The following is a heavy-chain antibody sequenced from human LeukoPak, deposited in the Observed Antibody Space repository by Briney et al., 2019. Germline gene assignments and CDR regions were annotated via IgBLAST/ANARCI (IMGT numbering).Heavy chain of an antibody. J-gene: IGHJ4*02. CDR1: GGSFSGYY. CDR3: ARHGNLVRGVIGY. D-gene: IGHD3-10*01. Sequence: SETLSLTCAVYGGSFSGYYWSWIRQPPGKGLEWIGEINHSESTNYNPSLKSRVTISVDTSKNTFSLKVSPVTAADTAVYYCARHGNLVRGVIGYWGQGTLVTVSS. CDR2: INHSEST. V-gene: IGHV4-34*01.